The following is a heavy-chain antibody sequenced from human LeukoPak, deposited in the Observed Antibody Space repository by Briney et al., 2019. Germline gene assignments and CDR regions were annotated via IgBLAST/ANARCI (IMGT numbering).Heavy chain of an antibody. CDR3: ARGNYYDSSGYYAPDYFDY. CDR1: GGSISSSSYY. V-gene: IGHV4-39*01. J-gene: IGHJ4*02. D-gene: IGHD3-22*01. CDR2: IYYSGST. Sequence: SETLSLTCTVSGGSISSSSYYWGWIRQPAGKGLEWIGSIYYSGSTYYNPSLKSRVTISVDTSKNQFSLKLSSVTAADTAVYYCARGNYYDSSGYYAPDYFDYWGQGTLVTVSS.